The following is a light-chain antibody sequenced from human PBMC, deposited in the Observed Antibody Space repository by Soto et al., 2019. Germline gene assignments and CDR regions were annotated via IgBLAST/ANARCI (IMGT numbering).Light chain of an antibody. Sequence: DIQMTQSPSSLSASVGDRVTITCRASQSISSYLNWYQQKPGKAPNLLIYAASSLQSGVPSRFSGSGSGTDFTLTISSLQPEDFATYYCQTSYSTPFTFGPGTKVDIK. CDR1: QSISSY. CDR3: QTSYSTPFT. J-gene: IGKJ3*01. CDR2: AAS. V-gene: IGKV1-39*01.